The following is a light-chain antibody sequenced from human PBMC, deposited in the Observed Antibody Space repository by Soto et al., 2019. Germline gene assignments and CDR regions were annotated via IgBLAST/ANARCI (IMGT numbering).Light chain of an antibody. Sequence: QSVLTQPPSVSGSPGQSVTISCTGTSNDVGDYNSVSWYQQHPGKAPKLMIYDVSKRPSGVPDRFSGSKSGNTASLTISGLQAEDEADYYCCSYAGTYTYVFGTGTKVTVL. CDR3: CSYAGTYTYV. V-gene: IGLV2-11*01. J-gene: IGLJ1*01. CDR2: DVS. CDR1: SNDVGDYNS.